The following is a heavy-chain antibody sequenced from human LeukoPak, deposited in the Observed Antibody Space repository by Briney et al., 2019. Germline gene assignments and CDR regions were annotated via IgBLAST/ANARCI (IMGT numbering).Heavy chain of an antibody. D-gene: IGHD1-14*01. CDR3: ARVPSDHAYSDY. Sequence: GGSLRLSCAASGFTFSSYWMNWVRQAPGKGLEWVANINQDGSEKYYVGSVKGRFTISRDNAKNSLYLQMNSLRAEDTAVYYCARVPSDHAYSDYWGQGTLVTVSS. CDR2: INQDGSEK. CDR1: GFTFSSYW. V-gene: IGHV3-7*03. J-gene: IGHJ4*02.